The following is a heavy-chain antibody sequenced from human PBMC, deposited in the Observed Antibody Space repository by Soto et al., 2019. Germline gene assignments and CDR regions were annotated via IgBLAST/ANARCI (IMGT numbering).Heavy chain of an antibody. V-gene: IGHV3-9*01. Sequence: DVQLVESGGGLVQPGRSLRLSCAASGFTFDDYAMHWVRQAPGKGLEWVSGISWNSGSIGYADSVKGRFTISRDNAKNSLYLQMNSLRAEDTALYYCAKDISPEHRRWSRRPHAFDIWGQGTMVTVSS. CDR3: AKDISPEHRRWSRRPHAFDI. J-gene: IGHJ3*02. CDR1: GFTFDDYA. D-gene: IGHD6-13*01. CDR2: ISWNSGSI.